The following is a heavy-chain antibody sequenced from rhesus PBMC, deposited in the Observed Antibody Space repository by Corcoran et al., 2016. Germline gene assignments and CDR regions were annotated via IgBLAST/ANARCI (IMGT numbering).Heavy chain of an antibody. D-gene: IGHD6-25*01. CDR3: ARGSIAAAGTHYFDY. CDR1: GGSISSSY. V-gene: IGHV4-169*01. CDR2: IYGSGSST. Sequence: QLQLQESGPGLVKPSETLSVTCAVSGGSISSSYWSWIRQAPGKGLEWIGYIYGSGSSTNYNPSLNSRVTLSVDTSKNQLSLKLSSVTTADTAVYYCARGSIAAAGTHYFDYWGQGVLVTVSS. J-gene: IGHJ4*01.